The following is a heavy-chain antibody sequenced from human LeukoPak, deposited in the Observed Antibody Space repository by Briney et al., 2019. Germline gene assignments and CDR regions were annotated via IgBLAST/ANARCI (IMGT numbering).Heavy chain of an antibody. D-gene: IGHD6-13*01. J-gene: IGHJ4*02. CDR2: INHSGST. CDR3: ASSSSWAIPFDY. V-gene: IGHV4-34*01. CDR1: GGSFSGYY. Sequence: KPSETLSLTCAVYGGSFSGYYWSWIRQPPGKGLEWIGEINHSGSTNYNPSLKSRVTMSVDTSKNQFSLKLSSVTAADTAVYYCASSSSWAIPFDYWGQGTLVTVSS.